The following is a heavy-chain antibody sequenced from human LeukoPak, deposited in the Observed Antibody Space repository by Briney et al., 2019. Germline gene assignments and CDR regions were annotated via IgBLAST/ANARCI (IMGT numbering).Heavy chain of an antibody. CDR1: GFTFSSYD. J-gene: IGHJ4*02. CDR3: ARSPPGGAVAGRDFDY. V-gene: IGHV3-13*01. Sequence: PGGSLRLSCAASGFTFSSYDMHWVRQATGKGLEWVSAIGTAGDTYYPGSVKGRFTISRENAKNSLYLQMNSLRAGDTAVYYCARSPPGGAVAGRDFDYWGQGTLVTVSS. CDR2: IGTAGDT. D-gene: IGHD6-19*01.